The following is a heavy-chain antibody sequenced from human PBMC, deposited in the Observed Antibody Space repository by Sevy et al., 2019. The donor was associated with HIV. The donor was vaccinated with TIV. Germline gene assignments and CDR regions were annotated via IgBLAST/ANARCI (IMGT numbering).Heavy chain of an antibody. D-gene: IGHD3-22*01. Sequence: GGSLRLSCAASGLTFNNAWMSWVRQAPGKGLEWVGRIKDKTEGGTTDYAAPVKGRFTISRDDSKNTLYLQMNSLRAEDTAVYYCARVDANYDKGFDPWGQGTLVTVSS. CDR1: GLTFNNAW. CDR2: IKDKTEGGTT. CDR3: ARVDANYDKGFDP. J-gene: IGHJ5*02. V-gene: IGHV3-15*01.